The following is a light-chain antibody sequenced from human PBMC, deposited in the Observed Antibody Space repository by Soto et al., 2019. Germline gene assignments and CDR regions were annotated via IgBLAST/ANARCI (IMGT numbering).Light chain of an antibody. V-gene: IGKV3-20*01. CDR3: QYYGGSPT. CDR1: QSISSDD. CDR2: GAS. Sequence: EIVLTQSPGTLSLSPGERATLSCRASQSISSDDLAWYQQKPGHAPRLLIHGASTGAPDIPDRFSGRGSGTEFPRTIVRLEPEDFAVYYCQYYGGSPTFGGGTRVEIK. J-gene: IGKJ4*01.